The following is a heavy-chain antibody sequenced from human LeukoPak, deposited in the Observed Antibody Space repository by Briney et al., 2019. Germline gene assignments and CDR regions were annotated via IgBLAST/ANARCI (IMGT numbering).Heavy chain of an antibody. CDR2: IRYDGSNK. CDR3: AKDKAQYSSSSRGYFDY. Sequence: GGALRLSCAASGFTFSSFGMHWVRQAPGKGLEWVAFIRYDGSNKYYADSVRGRFTISRDNSKNTLYLQMNSLRAEDTAVYYCAKDKAQYSSSSRGYFDYWGQGTLVTVSS. J-gene: IGHJ4*02. V-gene: IGHV3-30*02. D-gene: IGHD6-6*01. CDR1: GFTFSSFG.